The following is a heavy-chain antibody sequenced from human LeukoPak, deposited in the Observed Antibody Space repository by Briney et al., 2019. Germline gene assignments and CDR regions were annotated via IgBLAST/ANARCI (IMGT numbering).Heavy chain of an antibody. CDR2: ISSSGSTI. V-gene: IGHV3-48*03. J-gene: IGHJ4*02. Sequence: GGSLRVSCAASGFTFSSYEMNWVRQAPGKGLEWVSYISSSGSTIYYADSVKGRFTISRDNAKNSLYLQMNSLRAEDTAVYYCAGGLGERDDYWGQGTLVTVSS. D-gene: IGHD3-10*01. CDR1: GFTFSSYE. CDR3: AGGLGERDDY.